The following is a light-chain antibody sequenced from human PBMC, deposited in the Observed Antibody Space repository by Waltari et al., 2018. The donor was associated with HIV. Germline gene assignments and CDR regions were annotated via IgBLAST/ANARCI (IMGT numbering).Light chain of an antibody. CDR2: GAS. J-gene: IGKJ1*01. CDR3: QQSYTTRWT. CDR1: QSIDNF. V-gene: IGKV1-39*01. Sequence: DIQMPQSSSSMSASVGDSVTITCRASQSIDNFLNWYQQKPGKCPKLLIYGASKLQSGVPSGFSGSGSGTDCTLTVNSLQPEGLGTYDCQQSYTTRWTFGLGTKVDMK.